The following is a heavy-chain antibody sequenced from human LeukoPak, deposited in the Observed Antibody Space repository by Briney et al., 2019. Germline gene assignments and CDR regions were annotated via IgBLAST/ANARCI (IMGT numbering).Heavy chain of an antibody. J-gene: IGHJ4*02. V-gene: IGHV3-48*01. CDR3: ARDAPSYCSSTSCYNDY. D-gene: IGHD2-2*02. Sequence: GGSLRLSCAASGFTFSSYSMNWVRQAPGKGLEWVSYTSSSSSTIYYADSVKGRFTISRDNAKNSLYLQMNSLRAEDTAVYYCARDAPSYCSSTSCYNDYWGQGTLVTVSS. CDR2: TSSSSSTI. CDR1: GFTFSSYS.